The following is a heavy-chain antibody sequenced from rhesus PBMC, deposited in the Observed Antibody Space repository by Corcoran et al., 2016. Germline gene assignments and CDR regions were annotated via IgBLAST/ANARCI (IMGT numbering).Heavy chain of an antibody. CDR1: GGSISSNY. CDR2: ISVSGGST. D-gene: IGHD6S26*01. V-gene: IGHV4-173*01. CDR3: ARDSSGWSYEYFEF. Sequence: QLQLQASGPGLVKPSETLSLTCAVSGGSISSNYWSWIRHPPGKGLEWIARISVSGGSTYYNPSLKSRVTISTDTSKNQFSLKLSSVTAADTAVYYCARDSSGWSYEYFEFWGQGALVTVSS. J-gene: IGHJ1*01.